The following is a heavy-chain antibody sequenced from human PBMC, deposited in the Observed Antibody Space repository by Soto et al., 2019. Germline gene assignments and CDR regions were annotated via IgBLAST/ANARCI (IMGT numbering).Heavy chain of an antibody. CDR1: GYTFTSYY. CDR3: ARDHGSGSYQGLFDY. Sequence: ASVRVSCKASGYTFTSYYMHWVRQAPGQGLEWMGIINPSGGSTSYAQKFQGRVTMTRDTSTSTVYMELSSLRSEDTAVYYCARDHGSGSYQGLFDYWGQGTLVTVSS. D-gene: IGHD3-10*01. J-gene: IGHJ4*02. V-gene: IGHV1-46*01. CDR2: INPSGGST.